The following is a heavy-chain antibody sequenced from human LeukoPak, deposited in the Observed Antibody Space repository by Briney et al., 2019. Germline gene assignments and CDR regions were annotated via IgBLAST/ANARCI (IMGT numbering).Heavy chain of an antibody. CDR1: GYTFTGYY. CDR2: IKPSNGDT. J-gene: IGHJ6*03. CDR3: ATLGDSYETLTYYYYMDV. Sequence: ASVTVSCKASGYTFTGYYMHWVRQAPGQGLEWMGWIKPSNGDTNYAKKFQGRVAMTRDTSTSTAYMELISLRSDDTAMYYCATLGDSYETLTYYYYMDVWGTGTTVTVSS. V-gene: IGHV1-2*02. D-gene: IGHD3-16*01.